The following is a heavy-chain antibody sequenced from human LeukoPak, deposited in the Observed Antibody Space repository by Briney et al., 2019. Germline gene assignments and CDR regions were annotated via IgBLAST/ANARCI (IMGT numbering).Heavy chain of an antibody. CDR1: GYTFTSYG. Sequence: GASVKVSCKASGYTFTSYGISWVRQAPGQGPEWMGWISAYNGNTNYAQKLQGRVTLTTDTSTSTAYMEVRSLTSDDTAVYYCARVSWFGEGWFDPWGQGTLVTVSS. D-gene: IGHD3-10*01. V-gene: IGHV1-18*01. J-gene: IGHJ5*02. CDR3: ARVSWFGEGWFDP. CDR2: ISAYNGNT.